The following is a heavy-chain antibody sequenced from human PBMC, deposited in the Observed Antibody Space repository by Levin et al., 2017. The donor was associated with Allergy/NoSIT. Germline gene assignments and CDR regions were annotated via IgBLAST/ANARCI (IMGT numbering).Heavy chain of an antibody. D-gene: IGHD3-10*01. V-gene: IGHV1-8*01. J-gene: IGHJ6*02. CDR3: ARVKEFHYGSGSYYYYGMDV. CDR2: MNPNSGNT. CDR1: GYTFTSYD. Sequence: ASVKVSCKASGYTFTSYDINWVRQATGQGLEWMGWMNPNSGNTGYAQKFQGRVTMTRNTSISTAYMELSSLRSEDTAVYYCARVKEFHYGSGSYYYYGMDVWGQGTTVTVSS.